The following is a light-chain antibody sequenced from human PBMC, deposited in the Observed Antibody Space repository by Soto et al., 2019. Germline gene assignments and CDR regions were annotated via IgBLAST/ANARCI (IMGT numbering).Light chain of an antibody. V-gene: IGKV4-1*01. J-gene: IGKJ1*01. Sequence: IVMTQSPASLSVSLRDRSTINCKSSQSLLFSSNKKNYLAWYQQRPGQPPKLLIYWASSRESGVPDRFTGSGSGTDFTLTISSLQSEDFAVYYCQQYHSWPITFGQGTKVDI. CDR2: WAS. CDR3: QQYHSWPIT. CDR1: QSLLFSSNKKNY.